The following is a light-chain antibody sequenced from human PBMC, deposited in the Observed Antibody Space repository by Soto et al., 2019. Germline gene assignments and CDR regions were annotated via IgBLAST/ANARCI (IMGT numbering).Light chain of an antibody. V-gene: IGLV3-9*01. CDR3: QVWNSSSGHVV. CDR2: RGI. J-gene: IGLJ2*01. Sequence: SYELTQPLSVSLALGQTATITCGGNNIEDKNVHWYQQKPGQAPVLVIYRGINRPSGIPERFSGSNSGNTATLTIARAQAGDEADYYCQVWNSSSGHVVFGGGIKLTVL. CDR1: NIEDKN.